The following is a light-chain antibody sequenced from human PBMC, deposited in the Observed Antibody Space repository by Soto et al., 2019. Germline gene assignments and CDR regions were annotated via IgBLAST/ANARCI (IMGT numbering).Light chain of an antibody. J-gene: IGLJ2*01. Sequence: QSVLTQPPSVSGAPGQRVTISCTGSSSNIGAGYDVHWYQQFPGTAPKLLIYGNNNRPSGVPDRFSGSKSGTSASLAITGLQAEDEADYYCQCYATSLSGSRVFGGGTKVTVL. CDR1: SSNIGAGYD. V-gene: IGLV1-40*01. CDR2: GNN. CDR3: QCYATSLSGSRV.